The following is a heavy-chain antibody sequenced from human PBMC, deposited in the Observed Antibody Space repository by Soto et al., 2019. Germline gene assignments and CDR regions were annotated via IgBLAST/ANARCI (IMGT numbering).Heavy chain of an antibody. CDR1: GFTFSSYA. J-gene: IGHJ4*02. D-gene: IGHD6-19*01. CDR2: ISGSGGST. CDR3: AKSDSSGWYRIGYFDY. V-gene: IGHV3-23*01. Sequence: GGSLRLSCAASGFTFSSYAMSWVRQAPGKGLEWVSAISGSGGSTYYADSVKGRFTISRDNSKNTLYLQMNSLRAEDTAVYYCAKSDSSGWYRIGYFDYWGQGTLVTVSS.